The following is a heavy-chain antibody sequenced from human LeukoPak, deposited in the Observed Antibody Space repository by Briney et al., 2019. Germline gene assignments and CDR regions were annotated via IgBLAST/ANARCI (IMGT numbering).Heavy chain of an antibody. J-gene: IGHJ4*02. CDR3: ATWHGDSFDY. Sequence: ASVKVSCKVSGYTLTELSMHWVRQAPGKGLEWMGGFDPEDGETIYAQKFQGRVTITEDTSTDTAYMELSNLRSEDTAVYYCATWHGDSFDYWGQGTLVTVSS. CDR1: GYTLTELS. D-gene: IGHD3-10*01. CDR2: FDPEDGET. V-gene: IGHV1-24*01.